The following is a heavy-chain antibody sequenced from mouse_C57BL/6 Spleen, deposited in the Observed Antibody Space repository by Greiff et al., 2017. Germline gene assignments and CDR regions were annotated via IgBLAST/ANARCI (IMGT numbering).Heavy chain of an antibody. Sequence: EVQRVESGGGLVQPKGSLKLSCAASGFTFNTYAMHWVRQAPGKGLEWVARIRSKSSNYATYYADSVKDRFTISRDDSQSMLYLQMNNLKTEDTAMYYCVRSPYDGYYRGYAMDYWGQGTSVTVSS. CDR2: IRSKSSNYAT. CDR1: GFTFNTYA. V-gene: IGHV10-3*01. J-gene: IGHJ4*01. CDR3: VRSPYDGYYRGYAMDY. D-gene: IGHD2-3*01.